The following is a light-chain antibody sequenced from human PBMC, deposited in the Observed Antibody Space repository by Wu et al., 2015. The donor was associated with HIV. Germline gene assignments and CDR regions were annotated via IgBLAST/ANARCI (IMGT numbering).Light chain of an antibody. CDR3: HQYGSSPQT. J-gene: IGKJ1*01. CDR1: QSVASNY. Sequence: EIVLTQSPATLSLSPGERATLSCRASQSVASNYLAWYQQKPGQAPRLLIYAASSGATGVPDRFSGSGSGTDFTLTISRLEPEDFAVYYCHQYGSSPQTFGQGTKVEIK. V-gene: IGKV3-20*01. CDR2: AAS.